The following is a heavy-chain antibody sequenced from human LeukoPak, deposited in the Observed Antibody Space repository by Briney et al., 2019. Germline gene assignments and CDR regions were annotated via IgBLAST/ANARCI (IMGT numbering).Heavy chain of an antibody. CDR3: ANGDKKRITMVRGVMQPFDY. Sequence: GGSLRLSCAASGFTFSSYTMSWVRQAPGKGLEWVSAISGSGGSTYYADSVKGRFTISRDNSKNTLHLQTNSLRAEDTAVYYCANGDKKRITMVRGVMQPFDYWGQGTLVTVSS. J-gene: IGHJ4*02. V-gene: IGHV3-23*01. CDR2: ISGSGGST. D-gene: IGHD3-10*01. CDR1: GFTFSSYT.